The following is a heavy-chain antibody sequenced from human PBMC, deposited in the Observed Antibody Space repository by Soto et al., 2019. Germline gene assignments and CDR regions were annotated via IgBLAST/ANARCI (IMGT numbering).Heavy chain of an antibody. CDR2: MYHSGST. D-gene: IGHD5-12*01. CDR1: GGSISSGGYS. V-gene: IGHV4-30-2*01. Sequence: SETLSLTCSVSGGSISSGGYSWSWIRQPPGKGLEWIGYMYHSGSTYYNPSLESRVTIAVDTSKNQFSLRLTSVTAADTAVYYCARDLFGGYCLDYWGQGALVTVSS. J-gene: IGHJ4*02. CDR3: ARDLFGGYCLDY.